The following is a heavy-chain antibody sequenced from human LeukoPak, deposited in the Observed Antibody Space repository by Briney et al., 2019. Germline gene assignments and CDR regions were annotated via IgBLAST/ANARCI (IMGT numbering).Heavy chain of an antibody. Sequence: GASVKVSCKASGYTFTGYYMHWVRQAPGQGLEWMGWINPNSGGTNYAQKFQGRVTMTRDTSISTAYMELSRLRSDDTAVYYCARDRRCSSTSCYRPDYWGQGTLVTVSS. CDR2: INPNSGGT. CDR3: ARDRRCSSTSCYRPDY. J-gene: IGHJ4*02. CDR1: GYTFTGYY. D-gene: IGHD2-2*01. V-gene: IGHV1-2*02.